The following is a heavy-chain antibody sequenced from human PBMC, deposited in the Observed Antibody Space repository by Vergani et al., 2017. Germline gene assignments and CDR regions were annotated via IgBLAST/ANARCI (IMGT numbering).Heavy chain of an antibody. CDR3: ARGVSGGHDY. D-gene: IGHD4-23*01. CDR1: GASISSGRKY. V-gene: IGHV4-61*02. J-gene: IGHJ4*02. CDR2: IYASGLT. Sequence: QVQLPESGPGLVKPSQTLSLTCPVSGASISSGRKYWSWIRQPAGKGLEWIGRIYASGLTNYNPSLKSRVSISVDTSKNQLSLKLSSLAAADTAVYYCARGVSGGHDYWGQGTLVTVAS.